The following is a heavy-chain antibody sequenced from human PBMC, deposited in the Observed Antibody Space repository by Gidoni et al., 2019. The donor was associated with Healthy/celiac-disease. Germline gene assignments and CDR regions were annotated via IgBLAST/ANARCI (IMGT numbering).Heavy chain of an antibody. CDR1: GSTFSDYY. J-gene: IGHJ4*02. CDR3: VSGSYYRYYFDY. CDR2: IRSSGSTI. Sequence: QVQLMESGGGLVKPGGSLRLTCAASGSTFSDYYMSWIRQAPGTGLDVFSYIRSSGSTIYYADSVKGRVTISRDNAKNSLYLQINSLRAEDTAVYYCVSGSYYRYYFDYWVQGTLVTVSS. V-gene: IGHV3-11*01. D-gene: IGHD1-26*01.